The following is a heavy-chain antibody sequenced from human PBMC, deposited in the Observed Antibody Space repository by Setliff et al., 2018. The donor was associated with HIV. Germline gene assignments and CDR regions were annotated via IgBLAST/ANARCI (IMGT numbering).Heavy chain of an antibody. CDR1: GYTLSELS. Sequence: ASVKVSCKVYGYTLSELSIHWVRQAPGQGLEWMGYISGYNRITFYAKKFQGRVTMTTDTSTVTAFMELRGLTSDDTAVYYCARDSGTGGPGRWVDPWGQGTLVTVSS. CDR2: ISGYNRIT. CDR3: ARDSGTGGPGRWVDP. V-gene: IGHV1-18*01. D-gene: IGHD1-1*01. J-gene: IGHJ5*02.